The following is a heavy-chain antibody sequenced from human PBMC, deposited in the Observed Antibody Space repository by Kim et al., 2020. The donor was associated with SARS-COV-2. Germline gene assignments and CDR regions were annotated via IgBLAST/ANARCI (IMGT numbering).Heavy chain of an antibody. J-gene: IGHJ6*02. D-gene: IGHD3-22*01. CDR1: GFTFSSYA. CDR2: ISGSGGST. Sequence: GGSLRLSCAASGFTFSSYAMSWVRQAPGKGLEWVSAISGSGGSTYYADSVKGRFTISRDNSKNTLYLQMNSLRAEDTAVYYCAKDDYDSWGAVWGGDYYYGMDVWGQGTTVTVSS. CDR3: AKDDYDSWGAVWGGDYYYGMDV. V-gene: IGHV3-23*01.